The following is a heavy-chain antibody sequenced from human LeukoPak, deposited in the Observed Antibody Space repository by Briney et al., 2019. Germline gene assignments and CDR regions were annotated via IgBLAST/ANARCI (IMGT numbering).Heavy chain of an antibody. CDR1: GYTFTTYW. V-gene: IGHV5-51*01. Sequence: GESLKISCKGSGYTFTTYWIVWMRQMAGKGLEWVGIIHPGDSDTRYSPSFQGQVTLSVDMSISTAYLQWSSLKASDSAIYYCATLTGDVAVTGDMLGYYDYYMDVWGKGTTVTVSS. CDR2: IHPGDSDT. D-gene: IGHD2-2*01. CDR3: ATLTGDVAVTGDMLGYYDYYMDV. J-gene: IGHJ6*03.